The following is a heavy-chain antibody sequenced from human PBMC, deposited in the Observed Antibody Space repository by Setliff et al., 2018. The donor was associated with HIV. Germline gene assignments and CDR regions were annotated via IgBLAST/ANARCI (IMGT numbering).Heavy chain of an antibody. CDR1: GFTFSDYY. CDR3: ARDYLYYNMYNGSPVYGMDV. D-gene: IGHD3-10*01. CDR2: ISIGSGAAI. V-gene: IGHV3-11*04. Sequence: SGGSGFTFSDYYMSWVRQAPGRGLEWVSSISIGSGAAIYYAESVQGRFTVSRDNSKNSLYLQMNSLRVEDMAVYYCARDYLYYNMYNGSPVYGMDVWGQGTTVTVSS. J-gene: IGHJ6*02.